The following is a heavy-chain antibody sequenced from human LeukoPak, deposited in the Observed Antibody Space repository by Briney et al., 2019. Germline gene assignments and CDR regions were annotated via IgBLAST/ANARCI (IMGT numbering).Heavy chain of an antibody. V-gene: IGHV1-46*01. CDR3: ARDESDSSSWRPLGMDV. J-gene: IGHJ6*02. CDR2: INPSGGST. D-gene: IGHD6-13*01. CDR1: GGTFSSYA. Sequence: GASVKVSCKASGGTFSSYAISWVRQAPGQGLGWMGIINPSGGSTSYAQKFQGRVTMTRDTSTSTVYMELSSLRSEDTAVYYCARDESDSSSWRPLGMDVWGQGTTVTVSS.